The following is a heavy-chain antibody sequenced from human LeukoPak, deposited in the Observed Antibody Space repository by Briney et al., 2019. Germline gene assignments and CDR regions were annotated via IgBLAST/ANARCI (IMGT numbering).Heavy chain of an antibody. CDR1: GFTFSSYW. V-gene: IGHV3-74*01. CDR3: ARGGNPRDGPDY. J-gene: IGHJ4*02. CDR2: INSDGSST. D-gene: IGHD4-23*01. Sequence: GGSLRLSCAASGFTFSSYWMHWVRHAPGEGLVWVSRINSDGSSTSHADSVKGRFTISRDNAKNTLYLQMNSLGAEDTAVYYCARGGNPRDGPDYWGQGTLVTVSS.